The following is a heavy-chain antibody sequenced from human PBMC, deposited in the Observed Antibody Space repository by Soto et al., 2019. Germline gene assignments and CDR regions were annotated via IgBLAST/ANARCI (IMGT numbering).Heavy chain of an antibody. D-gene: IGHD1-26*01. J-gene: IGHJ6*02. CDR1: GFTFSSYG. CDR2: IWYDGSNK. V-gene: IGHV3-33*03. CDR3: AKSSGSYGNSYYGMDV. Sequence: PGGSLRLSCAASGFTFSSYGMHWVRQAPGKGLEWVAVIWYDGSNKYYADSVKGRFTISRDNSKNTLYLQMNSLRAEDTAVYYCAKSSGSYGNSYYGMDVWGQGTTVTVSS.